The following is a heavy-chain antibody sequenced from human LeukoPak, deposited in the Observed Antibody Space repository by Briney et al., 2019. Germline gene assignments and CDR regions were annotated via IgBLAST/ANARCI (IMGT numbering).Heavy chain of an antibody. Sequence: GGSLRFSCAASGFTFISYAMRWVRQAPGKGLEWVSVISGSGGSTYYADSVKGRFTISRDNSKNTLYLQMNSLRAEDTAVYYCAKAALNYYDSSAFDYWGQGTLVTVSS. CDR1: GFTFISYA. CDR2: ISGSGGST. D-gene: IGHD3-22*01. CDR3: AKAALNYYDSSAFDY. J-gene: IGHJ4*02. V-gene: IGHV3-23*01.